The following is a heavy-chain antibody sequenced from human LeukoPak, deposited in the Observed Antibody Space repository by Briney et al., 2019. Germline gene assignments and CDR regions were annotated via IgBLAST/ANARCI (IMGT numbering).Heavy chain of an antibody. D-gene: IGHD2-2*01. J-gene: IGHJ6*02. CDR2: IYYSGST. CDR3: ARETAVYQLLLSDYYYGMDV. Sequence: PSETLSLTCTVSGGSISSSSYYWGWIRQPPGKGLEWIGSIYYSGSTYYNPSLKSRVTISVDTSKNQFSPKLSSVTAADTAVYYCARETAVYQLLLSDYYYGMDVWGQGTTVTVSS. CDR1: GGSISSSSYY. V-gene: IGHV4-39*02.